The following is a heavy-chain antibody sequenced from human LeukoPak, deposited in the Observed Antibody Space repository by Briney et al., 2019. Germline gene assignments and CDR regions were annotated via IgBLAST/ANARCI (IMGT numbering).Heavy chain of an antibody. Sequence: GGSLRLSCAASGFTVSSNYMSWVRQAPGKGLEWVSVIYSGGSTYYADSVKGRFTISRDNSKNTLYLQMNSLRAEDTAVYYCARGLLSGNYVFGYWGQGTLVTVSS. V-gene: IGHV3-53*01. CDR1: GFTVSSNY. CDR3: ARGLLSGNYVFGY. CDR2: IYSGGST. J-gene: IGHJ4*02. D-gene: IGHD4-11*01.